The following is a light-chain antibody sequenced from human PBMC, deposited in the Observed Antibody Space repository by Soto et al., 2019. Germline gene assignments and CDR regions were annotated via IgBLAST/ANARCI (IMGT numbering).Light chain of an antibody. CDR1: QGINTW. CDR2: SAS. V-gene: IGKV1-12*01. CDR3: KQSDTLQIP. J-gene: IGKJ3*01. Sequence: DIQMTQSRSSVSALVGDRFTITCLATQGINTWLAWYQQKPGKDPKILMYSASILHTGVSSRFTGGGSGTEFTLTIKSLQPEDFATYYCKQSDTLQIPLGTGTKVDIK.